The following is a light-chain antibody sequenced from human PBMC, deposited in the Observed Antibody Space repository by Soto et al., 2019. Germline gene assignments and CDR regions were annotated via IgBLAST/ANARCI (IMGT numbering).Light chain of an antibody. CDR3: QQSYSTPYMYT. J-gene: IGKJ2*01. V-gene: IGKV1-39*01. CDR2: AAS. Sequence: DIQMTQSPSSLSASVGDRVTITCRASQSISSYLNWYQQKPGKAPKLLIYAASSLQSGVPSRFSGSGFGTDFTLTISSLQPEDFTTYYCQQSYSTPYMYTFGQGTKLEIK. CDR1: QSISSY.